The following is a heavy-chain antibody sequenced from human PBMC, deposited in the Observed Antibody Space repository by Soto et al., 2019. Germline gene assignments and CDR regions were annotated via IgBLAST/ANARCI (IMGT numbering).Heavy chain of an antibody. CDR3: STRITVFGLLIPPFDP. J-gene: IGHJ5*02. CDR2: INHTGAT. Sequence: SETLSLTCALYGGSVNGYYWNWIRQPPGKGLEWIGEINHTGATHYNPSLKSRVTMSVDTSKNQFSLRLSSVTVADTAIYYCSTRITVFGLLIPPFDPWGQGTQVTVSS. D-gene: IGHD3-3*01. V-gene: IGHV4-34*01. CDR1: GGSVNGYY.